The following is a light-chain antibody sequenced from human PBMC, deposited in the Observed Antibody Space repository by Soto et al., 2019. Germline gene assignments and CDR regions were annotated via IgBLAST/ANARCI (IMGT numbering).Light chain of an antibody. V-gene: IGKV1-5*03. Sequence: DIQLTQFPSTLSASVGDRVTITCRASQGISNWLAWYQQKPGKAPKLLVYRASSLESGVPSRFSGSGSGTEFTLTISSLQPDDFATYYCQQYNSYWTLGQGTKVEIK. CDR2: RAS. CDR1: QGISNW. J-gene: IGKJ1*01. CDR3: QQYNSYWT.